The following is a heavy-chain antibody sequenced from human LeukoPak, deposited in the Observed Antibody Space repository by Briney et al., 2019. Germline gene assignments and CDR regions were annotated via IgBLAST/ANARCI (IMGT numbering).Heavy chain of an antibody. CDR3: VRDQRGSHFDY. CDR2: MNPNSGNT. J-gene: IGHJ4*02. CDR1: GYTFTTYD. D-gene: IGHD1-26*01. Sequence: ASVKVSCKASGYTFTTYDINWVRQATGQGLEWMGWMNPNSGNTGYAQKFQGRVTMTRDTSINTAYMEVSRLRSDDTAVYYCVRDQRGSHFDYWGQGTLVTASS. V-gene: IGHV1-8*01.